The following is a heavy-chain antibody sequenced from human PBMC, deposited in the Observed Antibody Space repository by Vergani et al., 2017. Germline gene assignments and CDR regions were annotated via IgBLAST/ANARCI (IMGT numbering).Heavy chain of an antibody. CDR1: GFTFSSYW. V-gene: IGHV3-7*03. CDR3: ARDRGSSSLYYYYGMDV. Sequence: VQLVESGGGVVQPGRSLRLSCAASGFTFSSYWMSWVRQAPGKGLEWVANIKQDGSEKYYVDSVKGRFTISRDNAKNSLYLQMNSLRAEDTAVYYCARDRGSSSLYYYYGMDVWGQGTTVTVSS. CDR2: IKQDGSEK. D-gene: IGHD6-6*01. J-gene: IGHJ6*02.